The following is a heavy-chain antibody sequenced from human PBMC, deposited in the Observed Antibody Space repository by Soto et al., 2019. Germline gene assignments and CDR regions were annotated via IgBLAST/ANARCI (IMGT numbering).Heavy chain of an antibody. J-gene: IGHJ1*01. CDR3: TGGYCTGGTCYSGYFQH. CDR2: IRSKANDYAT. V-gene: IGHV3-73*02. D-gene: IGHD2-15*01. Sequence: DVQLVQSGGGLVQPGGSLKLSCAASGFTFSGSTVHWVRQASGEGLQWVGRIRSKANDYATTYIASVKGRFTISSDDSRNTAYLQMSDLKTEDTAVYYCTGGYCTGGTCYSGYFQHWGQGALVTVFS. CDR1: GFTFSGST.